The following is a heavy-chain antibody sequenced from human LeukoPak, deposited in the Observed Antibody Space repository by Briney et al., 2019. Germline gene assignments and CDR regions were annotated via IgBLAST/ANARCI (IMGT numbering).Heavy chain of an antibody. CDR3: ARAPFPSISGDSSSFDY. J-gene: IGHJ4*02. CDR2: MNPSGGIT. CDR1: GYTFTSYD. D-gene: IGHD2-21*02. V-gene: IGHV1-8*01. Sequence: ASVKVSCKASGYTFTSYDINWVRKATGPGLEWVGWMNPSGGITGYAQKFQARVTMTRNTSISTAYMELSSLRSEDTAVYYCARAPFPSISGDSSSFDYWGQGTLVTVFS.